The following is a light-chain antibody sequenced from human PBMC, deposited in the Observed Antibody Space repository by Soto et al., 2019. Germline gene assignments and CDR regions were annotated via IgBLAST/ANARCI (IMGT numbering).Light chain of an antibody. CDR2: ATS. CDR1: QSVSTTY. CDR3: QQYGNSPPYS. Sequence: EIVLTQSPGSLSLSPGEGATLSCRASQSVSTTYLPWYQLKPGQAPRLVIYATSSRAAGIPDRFRGSGSGTEFTLTISSLEPEDVGLYFCQQYGNSPPYSFGQGTKLEIK. J-gene: IGKJ2*03. V-gene: IGKV3-20*01.